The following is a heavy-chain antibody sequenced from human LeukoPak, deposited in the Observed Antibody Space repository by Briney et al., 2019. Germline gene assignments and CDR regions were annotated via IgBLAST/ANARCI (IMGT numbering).Heavy chain of an antibody. Sequence: SVKVSCKLSGNTLRELPIQWVRQAGGKGLEWMAGFDPENAEIVYAQNFQGRVTMTEDTSTNTAYMELTSLTSDDTALYYCATRGSDFWSGFDYWGQGTQVTVSS. CDR3: ATRGSDFWSGFDY. CDR2: FDPENAEI. CDR1: GNTLRELP. D-gene: IGHD3-3*01. J-gene: IGHJ4*02. V-gene: IGHV1-24*01.